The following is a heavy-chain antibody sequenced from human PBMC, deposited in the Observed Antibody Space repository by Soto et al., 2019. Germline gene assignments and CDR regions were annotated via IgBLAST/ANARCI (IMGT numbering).Heavy chain of an antibody. CDR2: IIPIFDTA. CDR1: GGTFGSNA. Sequence: SVELSCKASGGTFGSNASSWVRQATGQGLEWMGGIIPIFDTADYAQKFQGRVTITADESTNTAYMELSSLRSEDTAVYYCAGHSSGVPGYYYGMDVWGQGTTVTVSS. CDR3: AGHSSGVPGYYYGMDV. D-gene: IGHD3-22*01. V-gene: IGHV1-69*13. J-gene: IGHJ6*02.